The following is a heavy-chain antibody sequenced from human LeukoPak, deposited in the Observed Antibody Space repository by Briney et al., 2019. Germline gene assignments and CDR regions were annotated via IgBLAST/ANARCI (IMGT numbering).Heavy chain of an antibody. CDR3: ASGYNGLDF. J-gene: IGHJ4*02. Sequence: SETLSLTCTVSGGSISSNSYYWGWIRQPPGKGLERIVRIYYSGSTYYNPSLKSRFTISVDTSKYQFSLKLSSVTAADTAVYYCASGYNGLDFWGQGTLVTVSS. CDR1: GGSISSNSYY. D-gene: IGHD5-12*01. CDR2: IYYSGST. V-gene: IGHV4-39*01.